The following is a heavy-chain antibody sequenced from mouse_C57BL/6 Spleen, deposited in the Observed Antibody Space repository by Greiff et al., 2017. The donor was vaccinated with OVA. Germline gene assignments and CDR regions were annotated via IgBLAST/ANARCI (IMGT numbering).Heavy chain of an antibody. J-gene: IGHJ2*01. Sequence: EVKLQESGGGLVKPGGSLKLSCAASGFTFSSYAMSWVRQTPEKRLEWVATISDGGSYTYYPDNVKGRFTISRDNAKNNLYLQMSHLKSEDTAMYYCARGANWYFDYWGQGTTLTVSS. V-gene: IGHV5-4*03. CDR2: ISDGGSYT. CDR1: GFTFSSYA. D-gene: IGHD4-1*01. CDR3: ARGANWYFDY.